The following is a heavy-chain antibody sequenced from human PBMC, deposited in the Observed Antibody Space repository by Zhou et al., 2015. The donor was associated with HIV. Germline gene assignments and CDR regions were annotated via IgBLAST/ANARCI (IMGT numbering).Heavy chain of an antibody. CDR3: ARDGGYDLGDDDGPEGMDV. V-gene: IGHV1-69*06. CDR2: IIPLFGTT. J-gene: IGHJ6*02. CDR1: GGTFSRYA. Sequence: QVQLVQSGAEVKKPGSSVRVSCKTSGGTFSRYAISWVRQAPGQGLEWLGGIIPLFGTTNYAQKFQGRVSIIADKSTSTVYMELSSLRSEDTAVYYCARDGGYDLGDDDGPEGMDVWGQGTMVTVSS. D-gene: IGHD4-17*01.